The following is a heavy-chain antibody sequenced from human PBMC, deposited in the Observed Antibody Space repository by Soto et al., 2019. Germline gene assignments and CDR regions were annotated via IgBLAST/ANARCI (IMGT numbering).Heavy chain of an antibody. Sequence: ASVKVSCKASGYIFTTYALHWVRQAPGQRPEWMGWINGGNGNAEYSQKFRGRVTMTRDTSASTAYMELRSLRSEDTAVYYCARPERTADYFDYRGQGTLVTVSS. J-gene: IGHJ4*02. CDR3: ARPERTADYFDY. CDR1: GYIFTTYA. V-gene: IGHV1-3*01. CDR2: INGGNGNA.